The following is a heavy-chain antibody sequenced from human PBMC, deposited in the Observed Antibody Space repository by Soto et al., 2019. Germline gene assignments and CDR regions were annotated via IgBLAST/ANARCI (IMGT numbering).Heavy chain of an antibody. CDR2: ISSNGDST. V-gene: IGHV3-64*01. J-gene: IGHJ4*02. CDR3: ARRDGYNFDY. CDR1: GFTFSSYA. D-gene: IGHD5-12*01. Sequence: EVQLVESGGGLVQPGGSLRLSCAASGFTFSSYAMHWVRQAPGKGLEYVSAISSNGDSTYYANSVKGRFTISRDNSKNTLYLQMGSLRAEDMAVYYCARRDGYNFDYWGQGTLVTVSS.